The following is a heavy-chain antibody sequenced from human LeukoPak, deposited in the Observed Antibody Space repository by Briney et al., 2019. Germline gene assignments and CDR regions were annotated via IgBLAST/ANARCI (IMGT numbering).Heavy chain of an antibody. Sequence: IPGGSLRLSCAASGFTFSTFAMHWIRQPPGKGLEWIGYIYYSGSTNYNPSLKSRVTISVDTSKNQFSLKLSSVTAADTAVYYCARGKDYYDSSGYSIDAFDIWGQGTMVTVSS. CDR3: ARGKDYYDSSGYSIDAFDI. V-gene: IGHV4-59*01. CDR2: IYYSGST. CDR1: GFTFSTFA. J-gene: IGHJ3*02. D-gene: IGHD3-22*01.